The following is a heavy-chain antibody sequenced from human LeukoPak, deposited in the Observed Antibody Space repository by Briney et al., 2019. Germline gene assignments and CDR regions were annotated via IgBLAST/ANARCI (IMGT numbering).Heavy chain of an antibody. CDR2: ISGSGGST. Sequence: GGSLRLSCAASGFTFSSYAMSWVRQAPGKGLEWVSAISGSGGSTYNADSVKGRFTISRDNSKNTLYLQMNSLRAEDTAVYYCAKAPVGYYYDSSGERYFDYWGQGTLVTISS. V-gene: IGHV3-23*01. CDR3: AKAPVGYYYDSSGERYFDY. CDR1: GFTFSSYA. D-gene: IGHD3-22*01. J-gene: IGHJ4*02.